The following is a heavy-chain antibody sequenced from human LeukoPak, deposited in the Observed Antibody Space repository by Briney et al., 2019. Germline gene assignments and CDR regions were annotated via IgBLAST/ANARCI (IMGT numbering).Heavy chain of an antibody. V-gene: IGHV1-18*01. D-gene: IGHD1-20*01. CDR2: ISAYNGNT. CDR3: ARDGGITGTNWFDP. J-gene: IGHJ5*02. CDR1: GYTFTSYG. Sequence: GASVKVSCKASGYTFTSYGISWVRQAPRQGLEWMGWISAYNGNTNYAQKLQGRVTMTTDTSTSTAYMELRSLRSEDTAVYYCARDGGITGTNWFDPWGQGTLVTVSS.